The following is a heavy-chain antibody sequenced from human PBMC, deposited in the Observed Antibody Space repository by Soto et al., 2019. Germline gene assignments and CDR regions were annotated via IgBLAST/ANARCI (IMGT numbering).Heavy chain of an antibody. V-gene: IGHV1-18*01. CDR1: GYTFTSYG. Sequence: QVQLVQYGAEVKKPGASVKVSCKASGYTFTSYGISWVRQAPGQGLEWMGWISAYNGNTNYAQKLQGRVTMTTDTSTSTAYMELRSLRSDDTAVYYCARLYYYGSGSYYSAFDIWGQGTMVTVSS. D-gene: IGHD3-10*01. CDR3: ARLYYYGSGSYYSAFDI. J-gene: IGHJ3*02. CDR2: ISAYNGNT.